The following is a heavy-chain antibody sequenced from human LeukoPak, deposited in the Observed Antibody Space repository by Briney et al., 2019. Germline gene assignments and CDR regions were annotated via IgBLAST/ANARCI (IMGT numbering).Heavy chain of an antibody. D-gene: IGHD6-19*01. Sequence: GGSLRLSCAASGFTFSSYGMNWVRQAPGKGLEWVAFIRYDGSDKYYADSVKGRFTVSRDNSKNMVYLQMNSLRAEDTAVYYCAKKYSSGCKPYDYYMDVWGKGTTVIVSS. J-gene: IGHJ6*03. CDR2: IRYDGSDK. V-gene: IGHV3-30*02. CDR3: AKKYSSGCKPYDYYMDV. CDR1: GFTFSSYG.